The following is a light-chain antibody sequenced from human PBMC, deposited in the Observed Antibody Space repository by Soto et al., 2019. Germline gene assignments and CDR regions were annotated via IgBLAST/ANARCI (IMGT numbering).Light chain of an antibody. CDR3: MQAIQAPRT. CDR2: LGS. Sequence: DIVLTQSPLSLHVTPGEPASISCRSSQSLLHSNGNIYLDWYLQKPGQSPQLLIYLGSIRASGVPDRFRGSGSGTDFTLKITRVEAEYVGVYYCMQAIQAPRTFGLGTKVDIK. V-gene: IGKV2-28*01. CDR1: QSLLHSNGNIY. J-gene: IGKJ1*01.